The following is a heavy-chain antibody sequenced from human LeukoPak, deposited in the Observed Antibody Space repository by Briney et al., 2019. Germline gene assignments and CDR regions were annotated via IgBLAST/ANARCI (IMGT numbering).Heavy chain of an antibody. D-gene: IGHD2-2*01. CDR3: AKDMIVVVPTAREYFDY. CDR2: ISYDGSNK. Sequence: GGSLRLSCAASGFTFSDYYMSWIRQAPGKGLEWVAVISYDGSNKYYADSVKGRFTISRDNSKNTLYLQVDSLRAEDTAVYYCAKDMIVVVPTAREYFDYWGQGTLVTVSS. J-gene: IGHJ4*02. CDR1: GFTFSDYY. V-gene: IGHV3-30*18.